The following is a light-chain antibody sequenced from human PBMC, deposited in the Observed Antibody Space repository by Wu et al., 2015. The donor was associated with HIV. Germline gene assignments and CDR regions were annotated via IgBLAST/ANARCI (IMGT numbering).Light chain of an antibody. J-gene: IGKJ4*01. Sequence: EIVMTQSPASLSVSPGETATLSRRASQSVSSNLAWYQQKPGQAPRLLIYDASTRAIGIPGRFSGSGSGTEFTLTISSLQSEDFAVYYCQQFDKWPLTFGGGTKVEIK. CDR1: QSVSSN. CDR3: QQFDKWPLT. V-gene: IGKV3-15*01. CDR2: DAS.